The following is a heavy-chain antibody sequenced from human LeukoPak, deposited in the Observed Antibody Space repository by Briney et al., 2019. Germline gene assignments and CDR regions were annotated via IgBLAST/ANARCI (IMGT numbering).Heavy chain of an antibody. CDR3: ARAQLEQLWLLFDY. CDR1: GLTFSTYA. D-gene: IGHD5-18*01. Sequence: GGSLRLSCAASGLTFSTYAMHWVRQAPGKGLEWVAVIWYDGSNKYYADSVKGRFTISRDNSKNTLFLQMNSLRAEDTAVYYCARAQLEQLWLLFDYWGQGTLVTVSS. V-gene: IGHV3-33*01. CDR2: IWYDGSNK. J-gene: IGHJ4*02.